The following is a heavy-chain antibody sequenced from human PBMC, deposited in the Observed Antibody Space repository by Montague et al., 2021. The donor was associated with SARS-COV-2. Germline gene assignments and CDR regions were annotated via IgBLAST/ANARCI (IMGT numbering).Heavy chain of an antibody. Sequence: SETLSLTCAVSGGSFSNYYWSWIRQSPGKGLQWLGDVYHSGSTDYNPSPKSRVTISADRSKNQLSVRLTSVTTADTGVYFCARGEGVFPYWMVYSSSGAFFDPWGQGTPVTVSS. CDR3: ARGEGVFPYWMVYSSSGAFFDP. V-gene: IGHV4-59*12. CDR2: VYHSGST. D-gene: IGHD2-8*01. J-gene: IGHJ5*01. CDR1: GGSFSNYY.